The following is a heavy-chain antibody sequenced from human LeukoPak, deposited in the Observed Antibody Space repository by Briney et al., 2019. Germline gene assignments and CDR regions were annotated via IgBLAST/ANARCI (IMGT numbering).Heavy chain of an antibody. CDR1: GGSLSGYY. Sequence: SETLSVTCAVYGGSLSGYYWSWIRQAPGRGLEWIGEISHSGTTMYNPALTSRLTISVDTSKNHFSLNLTSVTAADTAVYYCARGPSLLWFGDVWGKGTTVTVSS. CDR2: ISHSGTT. CDR3: ARGPSLLWFGDV. V-gene: IGHV4-34*01. D-gene: IGHD3-10*01. J-gene: IGHJ6*04.